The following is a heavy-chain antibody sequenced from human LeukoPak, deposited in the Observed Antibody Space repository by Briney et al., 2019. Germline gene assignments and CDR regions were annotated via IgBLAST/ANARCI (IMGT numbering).Heavy chain of an antibody. CDR1: GGTFSSYA. Sequence: SVKVSCKASGGTFSSYAISWVRQAPGQGLEWMGGIIPIFGTANYAQKFQGRVTITTDESTSTAYMELSSLRSEDTAVYYCASPRKSSYYYGSGSYGYFDYWGQGALVTVSS. J-gene: IGHJ4*02. V-gene: IGHV1-69*05. D-gene: IGHD3-10*01. CDR3: ASPRKSSYYYGSGSYGYFDY. CDR2: IIPIFGTA.